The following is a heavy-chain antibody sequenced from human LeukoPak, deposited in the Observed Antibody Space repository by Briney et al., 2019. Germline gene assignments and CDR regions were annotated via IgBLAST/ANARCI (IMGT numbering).Heavy chain of an antibody. CDR3: AKGVGRWLQPGTYYFDY. D-gene: IGHD5-24*01. CDR1: GFTFSSYA. CDR2: ISGSGGST. Sequence: GSLRLSCAASGFTFSSYAMSWVRQAPGRGLEWVSAISGSGGSTYYADSVKGRFTISRDNSKNTLYLQMNSLRAEDTVVYYCAKGVGRWLQPGTYYFDYWGQGTLVTVSS. J-gene: IGHJ4*02. V-gene: IGHV3-23*01.